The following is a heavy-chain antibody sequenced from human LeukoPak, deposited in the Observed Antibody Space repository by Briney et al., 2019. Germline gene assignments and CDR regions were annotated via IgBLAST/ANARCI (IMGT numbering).Heavy chain of an antibody. D-gene: IGHD2-2*01. CDR1: GGTFSSYA. Sequence: SVKVSCKASGGTFSSYAISWVRQAPGQGLEWMGRIIPIFGTANYAQKFQGRVTITTDESTSTAYMELSSLRSEDTAVYYCARESLPAAINYYYYMDVWGKGNTVTVSS. J-gene: IGHJ6*03. V-gene: IGHV1-69*05. CDR2: IIPIFGTA. CDR3: ARESLPAAINYYYYMDV.